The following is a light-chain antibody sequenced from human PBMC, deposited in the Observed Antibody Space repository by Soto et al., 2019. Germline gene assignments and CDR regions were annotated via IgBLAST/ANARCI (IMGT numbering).Light chain of an antibody. CDR1: QSISSY. CDR2: AAS. V-gene: IGKV1-39*01. J-gene: IGKJ1*01. CDR3: QQSYSTWT. Sequence: DIQMTRSPSSLSASVGDRVAITFRASQSISSYLNWYQQKPGKAPKLLIYAASSLQSGVPSRFSGSGSGTDFTLTISSLQPEDFATYYCQQSYSTWTFGQGTKVDIK.